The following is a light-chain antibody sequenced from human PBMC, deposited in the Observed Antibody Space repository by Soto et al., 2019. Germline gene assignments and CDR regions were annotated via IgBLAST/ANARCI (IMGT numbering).Light chain of an antibody. V-gene: IGLV2-8*01. J-gene: IGLJ3*02. Sequence: QSALTQPPSASGSPGQSVTISCTGSRSDIGDTNYVSWYQQHPRKAPKLIISEVINRPSGVPDRFSASKSGNTASLTISGLQAEDEADYYCASKEGSIRDLVFGGGTKLTVL. CDR1: RSDIGDTNY. CDR2: EVI. CDR3: ASKEGSIRDLV.